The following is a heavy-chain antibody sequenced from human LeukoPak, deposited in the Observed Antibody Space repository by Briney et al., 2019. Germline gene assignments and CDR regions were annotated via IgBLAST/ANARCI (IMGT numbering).Heavy chain of an antibody. D-gene: IGHD6-19*01. CDR1: GGSFSGYY. J-gene: IGHJ4*02. CDR3: ASDTLGIAEAGRNFDY. Sequence: SETLSLTCAVYGGSFSGYYWSWIRQPPGKGLEWIGEINHSGSTNYNPSLKSRVTISVDTSKNQFSLKLSSVTAADTAVYYCASDTLGIAEAGRNFDYWGQGTLVTVSS. CDR2: INHSGST. V-gene: IGHV4-34*01.